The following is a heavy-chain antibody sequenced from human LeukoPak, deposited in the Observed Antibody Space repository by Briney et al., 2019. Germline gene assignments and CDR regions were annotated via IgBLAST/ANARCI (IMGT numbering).Heavy chain of an antibody. J-gene: IGHJ6*03. V-gene: IGHV3-53*01. CDR2: IYSGGST. Sequence: GGPLRLSCAASGFTVSSNYMSWVRQAPGKGLEWVSVIYSGGSTYYADSVKGRFTISRDNSKNTLYLQMNSLRAEGTAVYYCARVFVPNYYYYYMDVWGKGTTVTVSS. CDR3: ARVFVPNYYYYYMDV. CDR1: GFTVSSNY.